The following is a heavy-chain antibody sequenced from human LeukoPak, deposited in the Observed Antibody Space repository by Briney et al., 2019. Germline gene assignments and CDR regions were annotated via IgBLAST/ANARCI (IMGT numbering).Heavy chain of an antibody. D-gene: IGHD6-13*01. J-gene: IGHJ3*02. Sequence: GGSLRLSCAASEFTFSSYNMNWVRQAPGKGLEWVSSISSSGSYIYYADSVKGRFTISRDNAKNSLYLQMNSLRAEDTAVYYCARAAAARISAFDIWGQGTMVTVSS. V-gene: IGHV3-21*01. CDR3: ARAAAARISAFDI. CDR1: EFTFSSYN. CDR2: ISSSGSYI.